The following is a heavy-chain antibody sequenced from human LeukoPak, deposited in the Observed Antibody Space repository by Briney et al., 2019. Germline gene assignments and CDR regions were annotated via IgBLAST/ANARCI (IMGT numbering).Heavy chain of an antibody. CDR1: GGSFSGYY. Sequence: SGTLSLTCAVYGGSFSGYYWSWIRQPPGKGLEWIGEINHSGSTNYNPSLKSRVTISVDTSKNQFSLKLSSVTAADTAVYYCARGSGSHENWFDPWGQGTLVTVSS. V-gene: IGHV4-34*01. D-gene: IGHD1-26*01. CDR2: INHSGST. J-gene: IGHJ5*02. CDR3: ARGSGSHENWFDP.